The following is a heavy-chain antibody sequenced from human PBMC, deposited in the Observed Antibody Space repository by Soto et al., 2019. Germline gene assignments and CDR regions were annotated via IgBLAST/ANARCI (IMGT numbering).Heavy chain of an antibody. CDR1: GYPKTSYD. J-gene: IGHJ3*02. D-gene: IGHD1-26*01. CDR2: MNPNSGNT. Sequence: VKVSRRASGYPKTSYDIYWGRQKTGQGLEWMGWMNPNSGNTGYAQKFQGRVTMPRNTSISTAYMELSSLRSEDPAVYPCATTQLHDGFDICGQRTMVTVSS. V-gene: IGHV1-8*01. CDR3: ATTQLHDGFDI.